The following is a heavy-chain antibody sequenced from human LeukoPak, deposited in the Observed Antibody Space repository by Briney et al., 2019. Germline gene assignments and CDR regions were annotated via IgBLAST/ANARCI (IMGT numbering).Heavy chain of an antibody. V-gene: IGHV4-39*07. CDR1: GGSISSTSYY. CDR2: IYYSGST. CDR3: ARSIYGSGSWDLINDY. J-gene: IGHJ4*02. D-gene: IGHD3-10*01. Sequence: PSETLSLTCTVSGGSISSTSYYWGWIRQPPGKGLEWIGSIYYSGSTYYNPSLKSRVTISVDTSKNQFSLKLSSVTAADTAVYYCARSIYGSGSWDLINDYWGQGTLVTVSS.